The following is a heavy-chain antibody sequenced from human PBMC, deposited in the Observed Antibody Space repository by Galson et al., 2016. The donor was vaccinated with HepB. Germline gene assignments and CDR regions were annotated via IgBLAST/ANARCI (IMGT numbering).Heavy chain of an antibody. CDR1: GYTSSDHY. CDR3: AKEGPFSWNDY. D-gene: IGHD6-13*01. CDR2: TRNRRNSFIT. V-gene: IGHV3-72*01. J-gene: IGHJ4*02. Sequence: SLRLSCAASGYTSSDHYMDWVRQATGKGLEWVGRTRNRRNSFITEYAASARGRFTISRDDSKNSVYLQMNSLRSEDTAIYYCAKEGPFSWNDYWGQGTLVTVSS.